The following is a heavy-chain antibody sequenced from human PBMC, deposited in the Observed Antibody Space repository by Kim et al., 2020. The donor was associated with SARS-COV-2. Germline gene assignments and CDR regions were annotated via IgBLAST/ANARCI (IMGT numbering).Heavy chain of an antibody. CDR1: GFTVSSNY. V-gene: IGHV3-66*01. D-gene: IGHD3-10*01. J-gene: IGHJ6*02. CDR3: ASKKGYYGSGSYCCGMDV. CDR2: IYSGGST. Sequence: GGSLRLSCAASGFTVSSNYMSWVRQAPGKGLGWVSVIYSGGSTYYADSVKGRFTISRDNSKNTLYLQMNSLRAEDTAVYYCASKKGYYGSGSYCCGMDVWGQGTTVTVS.